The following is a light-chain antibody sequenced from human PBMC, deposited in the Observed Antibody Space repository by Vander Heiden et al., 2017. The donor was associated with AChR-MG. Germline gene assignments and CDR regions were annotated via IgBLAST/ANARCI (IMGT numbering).Light chain of an antibody. CDR1: QSVSSN. Sequence: ELVMKHSSATLSVAPGEIATLSCRASQSVSSNLAWYQQQRGQAPRLLIYGASTRATGIPGRFSCGGSGTEFTLTISSLQSQDFAVYSCQRYNNRPQPYTFGQGTKLEI. V-gene: IGKV3-15*01. CDR3: QRYNNRPQPYT. CDR2: GAS. J-gene: IGKJ2*01.